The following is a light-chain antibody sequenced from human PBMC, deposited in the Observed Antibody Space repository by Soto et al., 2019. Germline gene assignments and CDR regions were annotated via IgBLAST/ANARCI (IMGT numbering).Light chain of an antibody. J-gene: IGKJ3*01. CDR2: WAS. V-gene: IGKV4-1*01. CDR3: QHYYSTPFT. CDR1: RSVLYSSNNKNY. Sequence: DIVMTQSPDSLAVSLGERATIDCRSSRSVLYSSNNKNYLAWYQQKPGQPPKLLIYWASTRESGVPDRFSGSGSGTDFTLTISSLHAEDVAVYYCQHYYSTPFTFGPGTKVGI.